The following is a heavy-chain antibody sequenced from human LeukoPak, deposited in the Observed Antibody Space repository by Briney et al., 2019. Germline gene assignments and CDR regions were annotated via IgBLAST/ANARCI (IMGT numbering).Heavy chain of an antibody. D-gene: IGHD6-19*01. V-gene: IGHV3-48*04. CDR3: ARGSRRQWLVLGSYFDY. CDR1: GFTFSSYS. Sequence: PGGSLRLSCAASGFTFSSYSMNWVRQAPGKGLEWVPYISSSSSTIYYADSVKGRFTISRDNAKNSLYLQMNSLRAEDTAVYYCARGSRRQWLVLGSYFDYWGQGTLVTVSS. J-gene: IGHJ4*02. CDR2: ISSSSSTI.